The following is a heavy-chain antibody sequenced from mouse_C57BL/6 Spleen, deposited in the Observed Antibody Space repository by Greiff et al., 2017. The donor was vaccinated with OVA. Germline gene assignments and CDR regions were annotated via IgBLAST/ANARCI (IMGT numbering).Heavy chain of an antibody. Sequence: QVQLQQPGAELVRPGSSVKLSCKASGYTFTSYWMHWVKQRPIQGLEWIGDIDPSDSETHYNQKFKDKATLTVDKSSSTSYMQLSSLTSEDSAVYYCARWDDYDDWFAYWGQGTLVTVSA. CDR2: IDPSDSET. V-gene: IGHV1-52*01. J-gene: IGHJ3*01. D-gene: IGHD2-4*01. CDR3: ARWDDYDDWFAY. CDR1: GYTFTSYW.